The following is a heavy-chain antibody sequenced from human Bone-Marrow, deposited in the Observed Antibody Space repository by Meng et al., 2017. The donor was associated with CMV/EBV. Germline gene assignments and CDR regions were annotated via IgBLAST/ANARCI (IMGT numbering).Heavy chain of an antibody. CDR1: GGSFSGYY. J-gene: IGHJ3*02. CDR3: ATGGYCGSASCYSAFDT. D-gene: IGHD2-2*01. CDR2: IYSSGNT. V-gene: IGHV4-31*11. Sequence: SETLSLTCAVYGGSFSGYYWSWIRQHPGKGLEWIGYIYSSGNTYYNPSLKSRITLSLDTSKNQFSLKLNSVTAADTAMYYCATGGYCGSASCYSAFDTWGQGAMVTVSS.